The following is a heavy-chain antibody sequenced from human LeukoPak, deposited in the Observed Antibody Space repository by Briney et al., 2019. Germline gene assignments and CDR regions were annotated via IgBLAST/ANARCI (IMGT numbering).Heavy chain of an antibody. CDR1: GFTFSSYA. CDR2: ISGSGGST. J-gene: IGHJ4*02. D-gene: IGHD2-2*03. CDR3: AKDLDIVVVPAAVYFDY. Sequence: PGGSLRLSCAASGFTFSSYAMSWVRQAPGEGLEWVSAISGSGGSTYYADSVKGRFTISRDNSKNTLYLQMNSLRAEDTAVYYCAKDLDIVVVPAAVYFDYWGQGTLVTVSS. V-gene: IGHV3-23*01.